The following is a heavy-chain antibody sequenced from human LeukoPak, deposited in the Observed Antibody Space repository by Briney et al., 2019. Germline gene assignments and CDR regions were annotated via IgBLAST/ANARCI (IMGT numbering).Heavy chain of an antibody. D-gene: IGHD3-10*01. J-gene: IGHJ4*02. CDR1: GGTFSSYA. Sequence: ASVKVSCKASGGTFSSYAISWVRQAPGQGLEWMGRIIPILGIANYAQKFQGRVTITADKSTSTAYMELSSPRSEDTAVYYCARDRGKWFGDFFDFWGQGTLVTVSS. CDR3: ARDRGKWFGDFFDF. V-gene: IGHV1-69*04. CDR2: IIPILGIA.